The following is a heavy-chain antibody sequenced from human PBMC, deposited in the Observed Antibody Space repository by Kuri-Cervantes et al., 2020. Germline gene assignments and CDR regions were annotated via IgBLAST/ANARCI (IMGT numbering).Heavy chain of an antibody. CDR2: ISSSSSYI. J-gene: IGHJ4*02. Sequence: GGSLRLSCAASGFTFSDYYMSWIRQAPGKGLEWVSSISSSSSYIYYADSVKGRFTISRDNAKNSLYLQMNSLRAEDTAVYYCARDAAGGAHTDYWGQGTLVTVSS. CDR3: ARDAAGGAHTDY. V-gene: IGHV3-11*06. CDR1: GFTFSDYY. D-gene: IGHD2-15*01.